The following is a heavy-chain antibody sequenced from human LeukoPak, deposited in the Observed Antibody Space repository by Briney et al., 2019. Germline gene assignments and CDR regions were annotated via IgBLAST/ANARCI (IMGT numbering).Heavy chain of an antibody. Sequence: GGSLRLSCAASGFTFSSYAMHWVRQAPGKGLEWVAVISYDGSNKYYADSVKGRFTISRDNSKNTLYLQMNSLRAEDTAVYYCARDSTGTATHFDYWGQGTLVTVSS. J-gene: IGHJ4*02. CDR2: ISYDGSNK. CDR3: ARDSTGTATHFDY. V-gene: IGHV3-30-3*01. D-gene: IGHD2-21*02. CDR1: GFTFSSYA.